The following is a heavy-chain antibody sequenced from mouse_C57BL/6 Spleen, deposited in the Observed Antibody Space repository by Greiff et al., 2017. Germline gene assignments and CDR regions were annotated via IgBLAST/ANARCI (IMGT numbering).Heavy chain of an antibody. CDR1: GFTFSSYA. CDR3: TRGNYYGSSYEAMDY. D-gene: IGHD1-1*01. J-gene: IGHJ4*01. CDR2: ISSGGDYI. V-gene: IGHV5-9-1*02. Sequence: EVKLEESGEGLVKPGGSLKLSCAASGFTFSSYAMSWVRQTPEKRLEWVAYISSGGDYIYYADTVKGRFTISRDNARNTLYLQMSSLKSEDTAMYYCTRGNYYGSSYEAMDYWGQGTSVTVSS.